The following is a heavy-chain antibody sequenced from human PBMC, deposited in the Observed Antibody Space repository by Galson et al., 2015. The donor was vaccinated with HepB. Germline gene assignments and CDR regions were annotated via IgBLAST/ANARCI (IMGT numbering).Heavy chain of an antibody. CDR3: ARAPGREESGYDTDAFDL. CDR2: TYYRSKRYK. J-gene: IGHJ3*01. Sequence: CAISGDSVSSNSAAWNWIRQSPSRGLEWLGRTYYRSKRYKDYAISVKSRISINPDTSKNQPSLQLQSVTPEDTAVYFCARAPGREESGYDTDAFDLWGQGTMVTVSS. V-gene: IGHV6-1*01. CDR1: GDSVSSNSAA. D-gene: IGHD5-12*01.